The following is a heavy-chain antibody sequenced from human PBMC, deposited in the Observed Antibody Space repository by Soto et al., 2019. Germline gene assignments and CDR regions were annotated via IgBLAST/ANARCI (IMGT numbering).Heavy chain of an antibody. Sequence: PSETLSLTCIVSGGSISGYYWSWLRQPPGKGLEWIGYIYYSGSTNYNPSLKSRVTISIDTPKNQFSLKLSSVTAADTAVYYCARDLRGSGDYAFGYWGRGTLVTVSS. CDR3: ARDLRGSGDYAFGY. J-gene: IGHJ4*01. CDR1: GGSISGYY. D-gene: IGHD4-17*01. CDR2: IYYSGST. V-gene: IGHV4-59*01.